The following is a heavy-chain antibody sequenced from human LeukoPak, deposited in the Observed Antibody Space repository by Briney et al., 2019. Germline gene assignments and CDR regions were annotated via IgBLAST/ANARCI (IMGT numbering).Heavy chain of an antibody. Sequence: GGSLRLSCAASGFTFSSYSMNWVRQAPGKGLEWVSSISSSSSYIYYADSVKGRFTISRDNAKNSLYLQMNSLRAEDTAVYYCARAGGWFGDYAFDIWGQGTMVTVS. V-gene: IGHV3-21*01. CDR3: ARAGGWFGDYAFDI. CDR1: GFTFSSYS. CDR2: ISSSSSYI. D-gene: IGHD3-10*01. J-gene: IGHJ3*02.